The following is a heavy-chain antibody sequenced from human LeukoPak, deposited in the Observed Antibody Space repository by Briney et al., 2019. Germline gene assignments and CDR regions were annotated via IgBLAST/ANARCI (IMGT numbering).Heavy chain of an antibody. V-gene: IGHV3-48*04. J-gene: IGHJ6*03. D-gene: IGHD3-10*01. Sequence: GGSLRLSCAASGFTFCSYSMNWVRQAPGKGLEWVSYICSSSSTIYYADSVKGRFTISRDNAKNSLYLQMNSLRAEDTAVYYCARDRTYYGSGSEEAYYYYYYMDVWGKGTTVTVSS. CDR1: GFTFCSYS. CDR2: ICSSSSTI. CDR3: ARDRTYYGSGSEEAYYYYYYMDV.